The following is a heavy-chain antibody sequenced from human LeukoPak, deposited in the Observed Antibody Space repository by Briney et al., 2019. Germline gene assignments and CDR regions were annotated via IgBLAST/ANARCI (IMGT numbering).Heavy chain of an antibody. CDR1: GYTFTSHF. V-gene: IGHV1-46*01. CDR2: INLRGGST. D-gene: IGHD3-22*01. J-gene: IGHJ3*02. CDR3: ARVKSYYYDTSDKDAFDI. Sequence: ASVKVSCKASGYTFTSHFMHWVRQAPGQGLEWMGIINLRGGSTSYTQKFQGRVTMTRDTSTSTVYMELSSLRSEDTAAYYCARVKSYYYDTSDKDAFDIWGQGTMVTVSS.